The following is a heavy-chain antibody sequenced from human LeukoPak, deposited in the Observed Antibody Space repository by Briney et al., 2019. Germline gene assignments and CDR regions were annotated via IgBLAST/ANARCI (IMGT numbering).Heavy chain of an antibody. J-gene: IGHJ5*02. CDR1: GGSISSSNW. V-gene: IGHV4-4*02. CDR2: IYHSGST. D-gene: IGHD3-22*01. CDR3: ARSGYDSSGYYLNWFDP. Sequence: SGTLSLTCAVSGGSISSSNWWSWVRQPPGKGLEWIGEIYHSGSTNYNPSLKSRVTISVDKSKNQFSLKLSSVTAADTAVYYCARSGYDSSGYYLNWFDPWGQGTLVTVSS.